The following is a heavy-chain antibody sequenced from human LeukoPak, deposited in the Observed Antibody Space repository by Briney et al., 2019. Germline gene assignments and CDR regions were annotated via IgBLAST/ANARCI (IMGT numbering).Heavy chain of an antibody. Sequence: SETLSLTCTVSGGSVSSYYWSWIRQPPGKGLEWIAYIDYTGITKYNPSLRSRVTISVDTSTKQFSLKLSSVTAADTAVYYCVRDVSYDGSGHYHGASDIWGQGRMVTVSS. CDR3: VRDVSYDGSGHYHGASDI. CDR2: IDYTGIT. V-gene: IGHV4-59*02. D-gene: IGHD3-22*01. J-gene: IGHJ3*02. CDR1: GGSVSSYY.